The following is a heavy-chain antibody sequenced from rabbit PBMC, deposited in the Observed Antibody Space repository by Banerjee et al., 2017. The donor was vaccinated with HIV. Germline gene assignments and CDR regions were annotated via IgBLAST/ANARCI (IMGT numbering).Heavy chain of an antibody. J-gene: IGHJ6*01. V-gene: IGHV1S45*01. CDR1: GFSFSYSDY. Sequence: QEQLVESGGGLVKPEGSLTLSCKASGFSFSYSDYMCWVRQPPGKGPEWIACIGAGVSSTTYYATWAKGRFTISKTSSTTVTLQMTSLTAADTATYFCARHVAAIDFWGPGTLVTVS. CDR2: IGAGVSSTT. D-gene: IGHD3-1*01. CDR3: ARHVAAIDF.